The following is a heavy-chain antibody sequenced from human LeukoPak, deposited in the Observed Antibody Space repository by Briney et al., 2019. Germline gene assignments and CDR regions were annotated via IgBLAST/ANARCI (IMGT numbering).Heavy chain of an antibody. D-gene: IGHD3-22*01. Sequence: GGSLRLSCAASGFTFNSYWMSWVRQAPGKGLEWVSAISGSGGSTYYADSVKGRFTISRDNSKNTLYLQMNSLRVEDTAVYYCAKSWNYYDSSGDDALDIWGQGTMVTVSS. J-gene: IGHJ3*02. CDR1: GFTFNSYW. V-gene: IGHV3-23*01. CDR3: AKSWNYYDSSGDDALDI. CDR2: ISGSGGST.